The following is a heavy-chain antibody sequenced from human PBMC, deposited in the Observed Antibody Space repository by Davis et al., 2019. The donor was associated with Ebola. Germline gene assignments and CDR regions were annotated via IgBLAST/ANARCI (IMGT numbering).Heavy chain of an antibody. V-gene: IGHV4-34*01. CDR3: ARGDSYYDPSGYYAGPEAPDH. CDR2: INHSGST. J-gene: IGHJ4*02. D-gene: IGHD3-22*01. Sequence: GSLRLSCAVYGGSFSGYYWSWIRQPPGKGLEWIGEINHSGSTNYNPSLKSRVTISVDTSKNLFSLKLTSVTAADTAVYYCARGDSYYDPSGYYAGPEAPDHWGQGTLVSVSS. CDR1: GGSFSGYY.